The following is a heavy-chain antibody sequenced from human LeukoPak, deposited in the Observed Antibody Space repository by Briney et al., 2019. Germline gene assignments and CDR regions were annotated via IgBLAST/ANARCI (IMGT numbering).Heavy chain of an antibody. CDR3: ARGSCSGGSCYLIDN. CDR2: LWYDGNNK. J-gene: IGHJ4*02. CDR1: GFSFSSYG. D-gene: IGHD2-15*01. Sequence: PGGSLRLSCAASGFSFSSYGMHWVRQAPGKGLEWMAVLWYDGNNKYYADSVKGRFTISRDTSKYTLYLQMNSLRAEDTAVYYCARGSCSGGSCYLIDNWGQGSLVTVSS. V-gene: IGHV3-33*01.